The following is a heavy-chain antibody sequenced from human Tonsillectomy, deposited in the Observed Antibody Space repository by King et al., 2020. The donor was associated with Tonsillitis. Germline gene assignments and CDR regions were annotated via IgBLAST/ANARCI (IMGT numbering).Heavy chain of an antibody. Sequence: QLQESGPGLVKPSETLSLTCTVSGGSISSSSYYWGWIRQPPGKGVEWIGSISYSGSTYYNPSLKSRVTISVDTSKNQFSRKLSAVTAADTAMYYCASHVYDYLWGNFYYFDYWGQGTLVTVSS. CDR1: GGSISSSSYY. J-gene: IGHJ4*02. CDR3: ASHVYDYLWGNFYYFDY. CDR2: ISYSGST. D-gene: IGHD3-16*01. V-gene: IGHV4-39*01.